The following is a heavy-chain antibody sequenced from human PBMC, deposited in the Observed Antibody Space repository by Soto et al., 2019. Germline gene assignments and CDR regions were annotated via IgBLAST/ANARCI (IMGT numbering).Heavy chain of an antibody. CDR1: GFTFSNDG. J-gene: IGHJ6*02. Sequence: PGGSLRLSCAASGFTFSNDGMHWVRQAPGKGLEWVAIISYDGSNKYYADSVKGRFTISRDNSENKLYLQMNRLRAEETDVYYCVKEHPYGDYGVAGTDVWGQGTTVT. CDR3: VKEHPYGDYGVAGTDV. D-gene: IGHD4-17*01. CDR2: ISYDGSNK. V-gene: IGHV3-30*18.